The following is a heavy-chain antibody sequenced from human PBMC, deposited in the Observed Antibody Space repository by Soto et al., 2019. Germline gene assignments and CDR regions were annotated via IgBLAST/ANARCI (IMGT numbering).Heavy chain of an antibody. J-gene: IGHJ6*02. D-gene: IGHD4-4*01. CDR1: GGSISSGGYY. CDR3: ARGRGSNYHHGGASFYYYYGMDV. Sequence: SETLSLTCTVSGGSISSGGYYWSWIRQHPGKGLEWIGYIYYSGSTYYNSSLKSRVTISVDTSKNQFSLKLSSVTAADTAVYYCARGRGSNYHHGGASFYYYYGMDVWGQGTTVTVSS. V-gene: IGHV4-31*03. CDR2: IYYSGST.